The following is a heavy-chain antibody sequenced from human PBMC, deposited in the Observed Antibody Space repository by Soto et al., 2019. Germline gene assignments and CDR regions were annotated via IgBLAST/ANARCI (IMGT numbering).Heavy chain of an antibody. CDR1: GGSISSSSYY. D-gene: IGHD6-19*01. J-gene: IGHJ4*02. Sequence: QLQLQESGPGLVKPSETLSLTCTVSGGSISSSSYYWGWIRQPPGKGLEWIGSIYYSGSTYYNPSLKSRVTISVDKSKHQFSLKLSSVTAADTAVYYCASTYSSGWYYFDYWGQGTLVTVSS. V-gene: IGHV4-39*01. CDR3: ASTYSSGWYYFDY. CDR2: IYYSGST.